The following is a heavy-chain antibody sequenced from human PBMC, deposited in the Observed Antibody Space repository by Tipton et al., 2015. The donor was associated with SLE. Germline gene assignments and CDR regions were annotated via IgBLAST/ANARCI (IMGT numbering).Heavy chain of an antibody. Sequence: TLSLTCAVYGGSFSGYHWSWIRQPPGKGLEWIGEINHSGSATYNPSLKSRVTISLDTSKNQFSLKLSSVTAADTAVYYCARQRLQPGGDYFDYWGQGTLVTVSS. CDR3: ARQRLQPGGDYFDY. CDR2: INHSGSA. J-gene: IGHJ4*02. V-gene: IGHV4-34*01. D-gene: IGHD4-11*01. CDR1: GGSFSGYH.